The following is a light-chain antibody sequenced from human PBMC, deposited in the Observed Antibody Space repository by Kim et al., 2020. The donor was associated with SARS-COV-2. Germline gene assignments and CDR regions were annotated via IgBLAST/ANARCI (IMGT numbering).Light chain of an antibody. CDR1: QGISRRY. V-gene: IGKV3-20*01. J-gene: IGKJ5*01. CDR3: QQYGGSLFS. CDR2: RAS. Sequence: SPGERPALTRRASQGISRRYLTLSQQKPGQAPRLLSYRASIRATCIPDRFSGSGSGTDFTLTISRLEPGDLAVYYCQQYGGSLFSVGQGTRLEI.